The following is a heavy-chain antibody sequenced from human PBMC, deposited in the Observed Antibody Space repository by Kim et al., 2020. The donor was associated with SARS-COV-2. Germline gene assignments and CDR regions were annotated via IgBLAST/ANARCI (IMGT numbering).Heavy chain of an antibody. J-gene: IGHJ4*02. D-gene: IGHD3-22*01. Sequence: LQSRVTISLDTSKAQFSLRLSSVTGADTAVYYCARAEYYDTGGYSYYFDSWGQGTLVTVSS. V-gene: IGHV4-39*07. CDR3: ARAEYYDTGGYSYYFDS.